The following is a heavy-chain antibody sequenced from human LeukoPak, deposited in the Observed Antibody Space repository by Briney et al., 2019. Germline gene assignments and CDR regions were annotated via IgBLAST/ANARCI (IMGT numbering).Heavy chain of an antibody. J-gene: IGHJ6*04. Sequence: PGGSLRLSCAASGFTFSNYWMSWVRQAPGKGLEWVANINPDGSEKYSVDSVPGRFTISRDNAENTMFLQMNTLRADDSAVYYCARDLAAWDVWGKGTTVTVSS. V-gene: IGHV3-7*01. CDR2: INPDGSEK. CDR3: ARDLAAWDV. CDR1: GFTFSNYW.